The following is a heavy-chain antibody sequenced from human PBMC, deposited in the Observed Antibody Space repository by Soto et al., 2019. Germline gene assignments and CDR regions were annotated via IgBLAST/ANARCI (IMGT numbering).Heavy chain of an antibody. CDR3: ARDWGTPGRGSAVGYYYHYGMDV. J-gene: IGHJ6*02. D-gene: IGHD6-19*01. Sequence: EVQLVESGGGLVQPGGSLRLSCLASEFTFNTYRMNWVRQAPGRELEWVANIKDDGSEKNYVDSVKGRFTISRDNAKNSLYLQMNSLRGEDTAVYFCARDWGTPGRGSAVGYYYHYGMDVWGQGTTVTVSS. CDR2: IKDDGSEK. CDR1: EFTFNTYR. V-gene: IGHV3-7*05.